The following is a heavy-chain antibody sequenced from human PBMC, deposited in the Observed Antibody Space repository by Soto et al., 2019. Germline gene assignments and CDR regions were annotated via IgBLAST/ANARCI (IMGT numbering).Heavy chain of an antibody. J-gene: IGHJ4*02. D-gene: IGHD6-13*01. Sequence: PGGSLRLSCAASGFTFSSYWMHWVRQAPGKGQVWVSRMNSDGSSITYADSVKGRFTISRGSAKNTMYLQVHSLRAEDTAVYYCARGIATTGLYYFDYWGQGTLVTVSS. CDR2: MNSDGSSI. CDR3: ARGIATTGLYYFDY. CDR1: GFTFSSYW. V-gene: IGHV3-74*01.